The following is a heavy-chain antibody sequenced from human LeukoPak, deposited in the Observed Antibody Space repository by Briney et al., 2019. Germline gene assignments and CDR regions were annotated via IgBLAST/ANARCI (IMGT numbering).Heavy chain of an antibody. Sequence: GGSLRLSCAASGFTFSSYAMHWVRQAPGKGLEYVSAISSNGGSTYYANSVKGRFTISRDNSKNTLYLQMGSLRAEDMAVYYCARRPARLTIFGMSGMDVWGQGTTVTVSS. D-gene: IGHD3-3*01. CDR3: ARRPARLTIFGMSGMDV. CDR2: ISSNGGST. J-gene: IGHJ6*02. CDR1: GFTFSSYA. V-gene: IGHV3-64*01.